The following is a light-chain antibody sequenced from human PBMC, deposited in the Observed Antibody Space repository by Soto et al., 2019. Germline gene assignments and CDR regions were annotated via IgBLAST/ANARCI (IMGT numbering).Light chain of an antibody. CDR3: QQYNSYPART. CDR1: QSIGSW. J-gene: IGKJ1*01. V-gene: IGKV1-5*01. Sequence: DIQMTQSPSTLSASVGDRVTITCRASQSIGSWLAWYQQKPGKAPKLLIYDASSLESGVPSRFSGGGSGTEFPLAISSLQPDDLATHYGQQYNSYPARTFGRGTKVEIK. CDR2: DAS.